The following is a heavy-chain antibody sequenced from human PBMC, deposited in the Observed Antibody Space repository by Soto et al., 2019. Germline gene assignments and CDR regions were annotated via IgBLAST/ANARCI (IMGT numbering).Heavy chain of an antibody. CDR3: ARDRFGSY. V-gene: IGHV4-59*01. D-gene: IGHD3-10*01. CDR1: GGSISSYY. Sequence: QVQLQESGPGLVKPSETLSLTCTVSGGSISSYYWTWFRQPPGKGLEWIGYIYYSGSTNYNPSLKSRVTISVDTSKNQFSLKLSSVTAADTAVYYCARDRFGSYWGQGTLVTVSS. J-gene: IGHJ4*02. CDR2: IYYSGST.